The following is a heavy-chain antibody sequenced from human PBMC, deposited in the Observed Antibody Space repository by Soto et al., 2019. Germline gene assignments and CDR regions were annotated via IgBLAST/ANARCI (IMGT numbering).Heavy chain of an antibody. Sequence: QVQLVQSGAEVKKPGSSVKVSCKASGGTFSSYTISWVRQAPGQGLEWMGRIIPILGIANYAQKFQGRVTIPADKSTRTAYMELSSLRSEDTAVYYCASSMATTPPWGMDVWGQGTTVTVSS. J-gene: IGHJ6*02. CDR1: GGTFSSYT. CDR2: IIPILGIA. D-gene: IGHD5-12*01. CDR3: ASSMATTPPWGMDV. V-gene: IGHV1-69*02.